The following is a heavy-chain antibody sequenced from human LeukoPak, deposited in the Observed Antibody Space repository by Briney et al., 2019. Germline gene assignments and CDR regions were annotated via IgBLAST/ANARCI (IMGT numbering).Heavy chain of an antibody. CDR2: IKQDGSEK. Sequence: PGGSLRLSCAASGFTFSSYWMSWVRQAPGQGLEWVANIKQDGSEKYYVDSVKGRFTISRDNAKNSLYLQMNSLRAEDTAVYYCARILAVWGSYRAFDYWGQGTLVTVSS. CDR3: ARILAVWGSYRAFDY. J-gene: IGHJ4*02. D-gene: IGHD3-16*02. V-gene: IGHV3-7*01. CDR1: GFTFSSYW.